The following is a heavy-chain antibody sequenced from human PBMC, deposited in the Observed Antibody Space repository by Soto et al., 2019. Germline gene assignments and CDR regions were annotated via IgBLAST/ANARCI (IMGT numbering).Heavy chain of an antibody. CDR3: VRGGYVGVADSHYYYGMDV. V-gene: IGHV1-46*03. Sequence: ASVKVSCKASGYTFTSYYMHWVRQAPGQGLERMGIINPSGGSTSYAQKFQGRVTMTRDTSTSTVYMELSSLRSEDTAVYYCVRGGYVGVADSHYYYGMDVWGQGTTVTVSS. J-gene: IGHJ6*02. D-gene: IGHD5-12*01. CDR1: GYTFTSYY. CDR2: INPSGGST.